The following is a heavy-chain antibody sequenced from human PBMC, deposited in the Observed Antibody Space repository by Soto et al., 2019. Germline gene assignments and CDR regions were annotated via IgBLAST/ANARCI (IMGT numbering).Heavy chain of an antibody. D-gene: IGHD3-10*01. CDR2: IYYTGST. Sequence: QVQLQESGPGLVKPSETLSLTCTVSGGSIRPYYWSWIRQPPRKGPEWIGYIYYTGSTNYNPSLTRRVTISVDTSNNPCSPRLTSVTLADTAVSYCARDGSVGAGSGSYYPDYWGKRTLVTVSA. J-gene: IGHJ4*02. CDR3: ARDGSVGAGSGSYYPDY. CDR1: GGSIRPYY. V-gene: IGHV4-59*01.